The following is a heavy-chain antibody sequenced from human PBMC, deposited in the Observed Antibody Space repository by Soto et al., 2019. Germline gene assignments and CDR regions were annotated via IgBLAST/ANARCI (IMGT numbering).Heavy chain of an antibody. CDR1: AFTFSSYW. J-gene: IGHJ5*02. V-gene: IGHV3-74*01. CDR3: ERDPYPCTSGWNWFAP. Sequence: EVQLVESGGDLVQPGGSLRLSCAASAFTFSSYWMHWVRQAPGKGLVWVSRTNSDGSSTNYADSVKGRFTISRDNAKNPLYLQMNSLRAEDRAVYYWERDPYPCTSGWNWFAPGGQGTLVTVPP. CDR2: TNSDGSST. D-gene: IGHD6-19*01.